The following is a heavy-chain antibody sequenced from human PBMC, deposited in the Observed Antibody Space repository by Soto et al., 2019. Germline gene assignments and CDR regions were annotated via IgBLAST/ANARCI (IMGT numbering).Heavy chain of an antibody. CDR2: INGDGSST. D-gene: IGHD7-27*01. J-gene: IGHJ4*02. Sequence: GGSLRLSCAASGFTFSSYWMHWVRQAPGKGLVWVSRINGDGSSTSSADSVKGRFTISRDNAKNTLYLQMNSLRAEDTAVYYCARETNWGPDYWGQGTLVTVSS. CDR1: GFTFSSYW. V-gene: IGHV3-74*01. CDR3: ARETNWGPDY.